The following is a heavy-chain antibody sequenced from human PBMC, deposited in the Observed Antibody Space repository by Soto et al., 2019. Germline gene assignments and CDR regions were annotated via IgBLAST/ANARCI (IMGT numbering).Heavy chain of an antibody. CDR3: ARGGSSGWYLVGVSGMDV. J-gene: IGHJ6*02. V-gene: IGHV4-4*02. Sequence: QVQLQESGPGLVKPSGTLSLTCAVSGGSISSSNWWSWVRQPPGKGLEWIGEIYHRGSTNYNPSLKSRVTISVDKSKNQFSLKMSSVTAADTAVYYCARGGSSGWYLVGVSGMDVWGQGTTVTVSS. CDR1: GGSISSSNW. CDR2: IYHRGST. D-gene: IGHD6-19*01.